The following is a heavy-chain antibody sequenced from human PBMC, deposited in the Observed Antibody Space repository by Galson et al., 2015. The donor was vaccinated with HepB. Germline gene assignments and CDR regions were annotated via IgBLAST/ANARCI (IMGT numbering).Heavy chain of an antibody. J-gene: IGHJ3*02. D-gene: IGHD6-6*01. CDR3: ARRSSSFAFDI. Sequence: SLRLSCAASGFPFGDSAMHWVRQGPGKGLEWVSGVSPSSDVKIYAGSLQGRFTISRDNAKNSLSLQIDSLREEDTALYYCARRSSSFAFDIWGQGTMVTVSS. CDR2: VSPSSDVK. CDR1: GFPFGDSA. V-gene: IGHV3-9*01.